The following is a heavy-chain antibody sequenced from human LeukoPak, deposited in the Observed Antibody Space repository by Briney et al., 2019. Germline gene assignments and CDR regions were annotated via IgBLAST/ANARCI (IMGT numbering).Heavy chain of an antibody. V-gene: IGHV3-53*01. Sequence: GGSLRLSCAASGFTVSSNYMSWVRQAPGKRLEWVSVIYSGGSTYYADSVKGRFTISRDNSKNTLYLQMNSLRAEDTAVYYCARDSADFDWSFDYWGQGTLVTVSS. J-gene: IGHJ4*02. CDR1: GFTVSSNY. D-gene: IGHD3-9*01. CDR3: ARDSADFDWSFDY. CDR2: IYSGGST.